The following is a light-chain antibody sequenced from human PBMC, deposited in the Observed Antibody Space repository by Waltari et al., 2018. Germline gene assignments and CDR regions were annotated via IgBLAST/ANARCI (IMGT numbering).Light chain of an antibody. Sequence: QPVLIHPPSASGTPGQRVTISCSGTSSNIGSNYVYWYQQVPGKAPKLLMYRDNWRPSGVPDRFSGSKSGTSASLAISGVRSEDEADYHCAAWDDVLSGVVFGGGTKLIVL. CDR1: SSNIGSNY. V-gene: IGLV1-47*01. J-gene: IGLJ2*01. CDR2: RDN. CDR3: AAWDDVLSGVV.